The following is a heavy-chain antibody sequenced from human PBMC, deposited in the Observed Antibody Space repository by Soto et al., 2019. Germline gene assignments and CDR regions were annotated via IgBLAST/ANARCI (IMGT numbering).Heavy chain of an antibody. CDR2: IYYSGST. Sequence: SETLSLTCTVSGGSISSSSYYWGWIRQPPGKGLEWIGSIYYSGSTYYNPSLKSRVTISVDTSKNQFSLKLSSVTAADTAVYYCASLELAAAGPIDYWGQGTLVTVSS. CDR3: ASLELAAAGPIDY. D-gene: IGHD6-13*01. CDR1: GGSISSSSYY. J-gene: IGHJ4*02. V-gene: IGHV4-39*01.